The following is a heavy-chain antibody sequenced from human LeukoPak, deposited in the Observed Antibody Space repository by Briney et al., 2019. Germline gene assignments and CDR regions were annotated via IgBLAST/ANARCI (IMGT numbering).Heavy chain of an antibody. Sequence: GGSLRLSCAASGFTFSSYAMSWVRQAPGKGLEWVSVIGDSTFYQGSVKGRFTISRDSSKNTLYLEMNSLRAEDTAVYYCTRDVGAAGYWGQGTLVTVSS. CDR3: TRDVGAAGY. V-gene: IGHV3-23*01. D-gene: IGHD6-13*01. CDR1: GFTFSSYA. J-gene: IGHJ4*02. CDR2: IGDST.